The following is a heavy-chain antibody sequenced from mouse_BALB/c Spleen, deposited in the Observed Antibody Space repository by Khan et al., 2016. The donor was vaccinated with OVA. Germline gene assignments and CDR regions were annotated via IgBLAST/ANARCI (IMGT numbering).Heavy chain of an antibody. CDR1: GYTFTSYY. J-gene: IGHJ3*01. V-gene: IGHV1S81*02. CDR3: GHSGYGNPFAY. D-gene: IGHD2-1*01. Sequence: QVQLQEPGAELVKPGTSVKISCKASGYTFTSYYMYWVKQRPGQGLEWIGGITPNNGDSNFNEKLKSKATLTVDKSSSTAYMHLGILTSEDCAVYCCGHSGYGNPFAYWGQGTLVTVSA. CDR2: ITPNNGDS.